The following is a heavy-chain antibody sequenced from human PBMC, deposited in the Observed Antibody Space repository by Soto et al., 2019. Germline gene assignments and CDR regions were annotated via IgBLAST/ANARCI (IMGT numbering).Heavy chain of an antibody. CDR2: ISYAGSEK. CDR1: RFPFSTYG. V-gene: IGHV3-30*18. J-gene: IGHJ3*02. Sequence: QVQLVESGGGVVQPGRSLRLSCAASRFPFSTYGMHWVRQAPGKGPEWVAVISYAGSEKYDADSVKGRFTISRDNSKNTLYLQMDSLRTEDTAVYFCAKDWRYSYDTDAFDIWGQGTMVTVSS. D-gene: IGHD5-18*01. CDR3: AKDWRYSYDTDAFDI.